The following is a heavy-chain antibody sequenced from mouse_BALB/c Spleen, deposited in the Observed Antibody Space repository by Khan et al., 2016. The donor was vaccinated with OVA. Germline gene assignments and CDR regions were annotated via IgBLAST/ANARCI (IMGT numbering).Heavy chain of an antibody. J-gene: IGHJ3*01. CDR2: INPSNGGT. D-gene: IGHD2-1*01. CDR3: TRSGYGTFAY. Sequence: QVQLQQSGAELVKPGASVRLSCKASGYSFTSYYLYWVKQRPGHGLEWIGDINPSNGGTHFNEKFKNKVTLTVDKSSSTAYMQLSSLTYEDSAVYYCTRSGYGTFAYWGQGTLVTVSA. CDR1: GYSFTSYY. V-gene: IGHV1S81*02.